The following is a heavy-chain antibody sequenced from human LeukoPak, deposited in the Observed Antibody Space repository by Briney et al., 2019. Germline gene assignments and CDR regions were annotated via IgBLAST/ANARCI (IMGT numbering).Heavy chain of an antibody. CDR2: INPNSGGT. CDR1: GFTFTGYY. J-gene: IGHJ4*02. CDR3: ASSDCSGGSCHPFDY. V-gene: IGHV1-2*02. Sequence: GASVKVSCKASGFTFTGYYMHWVRQAPGQGLEWMGWINPNSGGTNYAQKFQGRVTMTRDTSISTAYMELSRLRSDDTAVYYCASSDCSGGSCHPFDYWGQGTLVTVSS. D-gene: IGHD2-15*01.